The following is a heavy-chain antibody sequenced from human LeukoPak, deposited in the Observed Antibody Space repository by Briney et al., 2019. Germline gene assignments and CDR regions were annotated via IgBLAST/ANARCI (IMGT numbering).Heavy chain of an antibody. CDR1: GFTFSSYA. CDR2: ISGSGGST. D-gene: IGHD3-10*01. V-gene: IGHV3-23*01. CDR3: AKERGSGSSQPLDY. Sequence: GGSLRLSCAASGFTFSSYAMSWVPQAPGKGLEWVSAISGSGGSTYYADSVKGRFTISRDNSKNTLYLQMNSLRAEDTAVYYCAKERGSGSSQPLDYWGQGTLVTVSS. J-gene: IGHJ4*02.